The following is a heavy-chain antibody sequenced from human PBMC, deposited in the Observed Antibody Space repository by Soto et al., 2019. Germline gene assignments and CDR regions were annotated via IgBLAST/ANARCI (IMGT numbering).Heavy chain of an antibody. CDR1: GFSLSTSGVG. D-gene: IGHD2-21*02. CDR3: AHSLIEVVTAPDNWFDP. V-gene: IGHV2-5*02. Sequence: QITLKESGPTLVKPTQTLTLTCTFSGFSLSTSGVGVGWIRQPPGKALEWLALIYWDDDKRYSPSLKSRLTIPKXXSXNXXVLTMTNMDPVDTATYYCAHSLIEVVTAPDNWFDPWGQGTLVTVSS. J-gene: IGHJ5*02. CDR2: IYWDDDK.